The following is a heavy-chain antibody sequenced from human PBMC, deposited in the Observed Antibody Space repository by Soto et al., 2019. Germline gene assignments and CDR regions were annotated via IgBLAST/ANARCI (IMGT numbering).Heavy chain of an antibody. J-gene: IGHJ4*02. Sequence: EVHLVESGGGLVQPGRSLRLSCAASGFTFDDYAMHWVRQALGKGLEWVSGISWNTGSIGYADSVKGRFTISRDNAKNSLYLQMNSLRAEDTALYYCVKDISPLRQWLVPPFDYWGQGTLVTVSS. CDR3: VKDISPLRQWLVPPFDY. D-gene: IGHD6-19*01. CDR1: GFTFDDYA. CDR2: ISWNTGSI. V-gene: IGHV3-9*01.